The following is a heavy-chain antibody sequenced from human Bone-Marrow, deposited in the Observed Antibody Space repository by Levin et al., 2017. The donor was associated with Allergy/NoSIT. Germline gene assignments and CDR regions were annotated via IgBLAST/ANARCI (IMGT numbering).Heavy chain of an antibody. J-gene: IGHJ6*02. CDR2: ISSSGTTI. CDR1: GFTFSSYE. CDR3: AREPRWRRSFYYYYYGMDV. V-gene: IGHV3-48*03. D-gene: IGHD4-23*01. Sequence: GESLKISCAASGFTFSSYEMNWVRQAPGKGLEWVSYISSSGTTIYYADSVKGRFTISRENAKNSLYLQMNSLRAEDTAVYDCAREPRWRRSFYYYYYGMDVWGQGTTVTVSS.